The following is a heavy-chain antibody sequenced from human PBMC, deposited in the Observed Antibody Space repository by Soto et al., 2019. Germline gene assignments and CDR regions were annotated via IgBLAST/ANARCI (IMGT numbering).Heavy chain of an antibody. CDR3: ARDLSLSGGYYDSSGYYYYYYGMDV. J-gene: IGHJ6*02. V-gene: IGHV3-53*04. CDR2: IYSGGST. CDR1: GFTVSSNY. Sequence: GGSLRLSCAASGFTVSSNYMSWVRQAPGKGLEWVSVIYSGGSTYYADSVKGRFTISRHNSKNTLYLQLNSLRAEDTAVYYCARDLSLSGGYYDSSGYYYYYYGMDVWGQGTTVTVSS. D-gene: IGHD3-22*01.